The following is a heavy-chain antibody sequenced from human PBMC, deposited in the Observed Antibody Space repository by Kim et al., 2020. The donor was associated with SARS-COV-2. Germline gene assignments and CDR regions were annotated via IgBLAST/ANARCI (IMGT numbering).Heavy chain of an antibody. CDR1: GFSFSDYG. Sequence: GGSLRLSCAASGFSFSDYGMHWVRQAPGKGLEWVAVISHDGSNKFYADSVKGRFTVSRDNSKNTLSLQMNSLRAEDTAVYYCARDHSPYKSGWYSGLVYYYYYGMDVWDLGTTVIISS. CDR2: ISHDGSNK. CDR3: ARDHSPYKSGWYSGLVYYYYYGMDV. V-gene: IGHV3-33*05. D-gene: IGHD6-19*01. J-gene: IGHJ6*02.